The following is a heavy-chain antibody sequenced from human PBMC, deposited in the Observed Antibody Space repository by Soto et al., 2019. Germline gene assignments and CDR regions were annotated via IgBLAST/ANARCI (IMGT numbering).Heavy chain of an antibody. Sequence: KPSETLSLTCAVSGYSISSGYYWGWIRQPPGKGLEWIGSIYHSGSTYYNPSLKSRVTISVDTSKNQFSLKLSSVTAADTAVYYCARGPAYYDILTGRTPGWFDPWGQGTLVTVSS. J-gene: IGHJ5*02. CDR2: IYHSGST. CDR1: GYSISSGYY. CDR3: ARGPAYYDILTGRTPGWFDP. V-gene: IGHV4-38-2*01. D-gene: IGHD3-9*01.